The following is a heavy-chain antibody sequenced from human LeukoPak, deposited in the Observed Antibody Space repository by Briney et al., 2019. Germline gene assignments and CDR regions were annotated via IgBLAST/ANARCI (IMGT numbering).Heavy chain of an antibody. D-gene: IGHD2-21*02. Sequence: ASVKVSCKASGYMFTGYYMHWVRQAPGQGLEWMGWINPNSGGTNYAQKFQGRVTMTRDTSISTAYMELSSLRSDDTAVYYCARGYCSGDCFTLFDYWGQGTLVAVSS. CDR1: GYMFTGYY. CDR3: ARGYCSGDCFTLFDY. CDR2: INPNSGGT. J-gene: IGHJ4*02. V-gene: IGHV1-2*02.